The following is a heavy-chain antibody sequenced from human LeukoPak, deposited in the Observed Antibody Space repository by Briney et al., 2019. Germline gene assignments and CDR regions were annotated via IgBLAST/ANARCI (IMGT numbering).Heavy chain of an antibody. J-gene: IGHJ3*01. Sequence: PSETLSLTCSVSGGSISSYYWSWIRQPAGQGLEWIGRIYFTGTTNYNPSLQSRVTMSVDTSKYQFSLELSSVTAADTAVYYCARGSSSSWYSFDFWGQGTVVTVSS. V-gene: IGHV4-4*07. CDR2: IYFTGTT. CDR3: ARGSSSSWYSFDF. D-gene: IGHD6-13*01. CDR1: GGSISSYY.